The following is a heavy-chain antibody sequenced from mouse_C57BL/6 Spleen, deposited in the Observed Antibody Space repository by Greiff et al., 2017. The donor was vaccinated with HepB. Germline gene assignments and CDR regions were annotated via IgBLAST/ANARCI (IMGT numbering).Heavy chain of an antibody. V-gene: IGHV1-69*01. CDR3: AAYYSNYGAMDY. CDR2: IDPSDSYT. CDR1: GYTFTSYW. J-gene: IGHJ4*01. Sequence: VQLQQPGAELVMPGASVKLSCKASGYTFTSYWMHWVKQRPGQGLEWIGEIDPSDSYTNYNQKFKGKSTLTVDKSSSTAYMQLSSLTSEDSAVYYCAAYYSNYGAMDYWGQGTSVTVSS. D-gene: IGHD2-5*01.